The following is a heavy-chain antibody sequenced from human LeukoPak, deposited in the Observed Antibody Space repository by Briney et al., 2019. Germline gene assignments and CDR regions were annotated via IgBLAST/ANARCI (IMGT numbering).Heavy chain of an antibody. CDR1: GYTFTAYY. D-gene: IGHD6-19*01. V-gene: IGHV1-2*02. Sequence: GASLKVSCKASGYTFTAYYMHWVRQAPGQRLEWMGWVNPNSGGTNNAQKFQDRVTMTRDTSISTAYMELHRLRSDDTAVYYSATVPLNGYSSGWYSFDYWGQGAPVTASA. CDR3: ATVPLNGYSSGWYSFDY. CDR2: VNPNSGGT. J-gene: IGHJ4*02.